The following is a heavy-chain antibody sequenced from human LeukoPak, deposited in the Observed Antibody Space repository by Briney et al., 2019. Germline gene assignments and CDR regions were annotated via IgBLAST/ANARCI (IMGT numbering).Heavy chain of an antibody. Sequence: GGSLRLSCAASGFTFSTYSMNWVRQAPGKGLEWISSISSRSSGIYYADSVKGRFTISRDNAKNSLYLQMSSLRDEDTAVYYCATDTYGGNFDYWGQGTLVTVSS. J-gene: IGHJ4*02. CDR1: GFTFSTYS. CDR2: ISSRSSGI. CDR3: ATDTYGGNFDY. D-gene: IGHD4-23*01. V-gene: IGHV3-48*02.